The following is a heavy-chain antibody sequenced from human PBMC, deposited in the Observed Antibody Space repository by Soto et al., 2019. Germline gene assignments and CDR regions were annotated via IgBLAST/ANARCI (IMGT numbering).Heavy chain of an antibody. J-gene: IGHJ5*01. Sequence: QVRLVQPGPEVKKPGSSVKVSCKASGDAFTTYTISWLRQAPGKGLEWMGRVIPILGLPNYAQNFRDRATITADKSSSTASLEPRSLRSEDTAIYYCARGFKYDILTSSDLNWFDSWGQGTRVTVSS. CDR3: ARGFKYDILTSSDLNWFDS. CDR2: VIPILGLP. D-gene: IGHD3-9*01. CDR1: GDAFTTYT. V-gene: IGHV1-69*02.